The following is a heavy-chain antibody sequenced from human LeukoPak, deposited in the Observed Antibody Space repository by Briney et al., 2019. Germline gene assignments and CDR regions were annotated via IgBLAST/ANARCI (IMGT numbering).Heavy chain of an antibody. V-gene: IGHV5-51*01. Sequence: GESLKISCEGSGYSFTDYWIGWVRQMPGEGLEWMGIIYPGDPDTRYSPSFQGQVTMSADKSISTTYLQWSSLRASDTAIYYCARKKGYADAWWDSWGQGTLVTVSS. J-gene: IGHJ5*02. CDR3: ARKKGYADAWWDS. CDR2: IYPGDPDT. CDR1: GYSFTDYW. D-gene: IGHD2-8*02.